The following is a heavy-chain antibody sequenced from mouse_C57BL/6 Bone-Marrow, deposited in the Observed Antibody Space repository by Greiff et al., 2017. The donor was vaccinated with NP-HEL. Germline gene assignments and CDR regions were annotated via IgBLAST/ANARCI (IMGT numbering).Heavy chain of an antibody. CDR1: GYTFTDYE. V-gene: IGHV1-15*01. CDR2: IDPETGGT. D-gene: IGHD2-4*01. Sequence: VQLQQSGAELVRPGASVTLSCKASGYTFTDYEMHWVKQTPVHGLEWIGAIDPETGGTAYNQKFKGKAILTADNSSSTAYMELRSLTSEDSAVYYCTRPFMITTYFDYWGQGTTLTVSS. J-gene: IGHJ2*01. CDR3: TRPFMITTYFDY.